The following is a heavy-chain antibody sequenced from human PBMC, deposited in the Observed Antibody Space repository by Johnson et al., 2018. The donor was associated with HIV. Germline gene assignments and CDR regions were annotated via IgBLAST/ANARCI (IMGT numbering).Heavy chain of an antibody. D-gene: IGHD5-24*01. V-gene: IGHV3-33*08. CDR1: GLSFSNFG. J-gene: IGHJ3*02. CDR2: ISFDGNLK. CDR3: ARVRWQIQSVDVFDI. Sequence: QMLLVESGGGVVQPGKSLTLSCVASGLSFSNFGIHWVRQAPGKGPEWVAVISFDGNLKKYADSVKGRFTISRDNAKNSLYLQMDSLRAEDTAVYYCARVRWQIQSVDVFDIWGQGTMVTVSS.